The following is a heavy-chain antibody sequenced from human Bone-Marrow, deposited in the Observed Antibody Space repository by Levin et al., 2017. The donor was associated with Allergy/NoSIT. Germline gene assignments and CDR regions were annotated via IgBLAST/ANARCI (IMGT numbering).Heavy chain of an antibody. CDR1: GFKFSDYY. V-gene: IGHV3-72*01. CDR3: TSLLIMFGDVIP. D-gene: IGHD3-10*02. CDR2: SRNKANSYTT. J-gene: IGHJ5*02. Sequence: SCAASGFKFSDYYIDWVRQAPGKGLEWVGRSRNKANSYTTEYAASVKGRFTISRDESKKSLYLQMNSLKTEDTAIYFCTSLLIMFGDVIPWGQGTLVTVSS.